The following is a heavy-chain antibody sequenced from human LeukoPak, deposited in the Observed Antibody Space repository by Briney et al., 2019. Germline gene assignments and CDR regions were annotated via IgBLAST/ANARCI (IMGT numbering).Heavy chain of an antibody. D-gene: IGHD3-22*01. CDR2: IYPGDSDT. CDR1: GYSFTSYW. V-gene: IGHV5-51*01. J-gene: IGHJ4*02. Sequence: GESLKISCKGSGYSFTSYWIGWVRQMPGKGLEWMGIIYPGDSDTRYSPSFQGQATISADKSISTAYLQWSSLKASGTAMYYCARHYYYDSSGYSTDYWGQGTLVTVSS. CDR3: ARHYYYDSSGYSTDY.